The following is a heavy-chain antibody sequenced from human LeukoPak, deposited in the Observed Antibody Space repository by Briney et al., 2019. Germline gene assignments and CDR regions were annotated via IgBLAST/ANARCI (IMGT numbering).Heavy chain of an antibody. J-gene: IGHJ2*01. CDR1: GFTFRKYV. D-gene: IGHD3-22*01. CDR2: ISIGNTYI. V-gene: IGHV3-21*03. CDR3: AGSDTIGYLPREWDYWYFDR. Sequence: GGSLRLSCAASGFTFRKYVMTWVRQAPGKGLEWVSSISIGNTYIYYADSVKGRFTISRDNAKNSLYLQLNSLRAEDTAVYYCAGSDTIGYLPREWDYWYFDRWGRGTLVTVSS.